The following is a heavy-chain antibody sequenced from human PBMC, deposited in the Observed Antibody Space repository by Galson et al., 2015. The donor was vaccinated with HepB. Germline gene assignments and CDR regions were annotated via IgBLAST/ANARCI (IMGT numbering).Heavy chain of an antibody. CDR2: ISWNSGSI. V-gene: IGHV3-9*01. CDR3: AKVGGYCSSTSCYTDAFDI. J-gene: IGHJ3*02. Sequence: SLRLSCAASGFTFDDYAMHWVRQAPGKGLEWVSGISWNSGSIGYADSVKGRFTISRDNAKNSLYLQMNSLRAEDTALYYCAKVGGYCSSTSCYTDAFDIWGQGTMVTVSS. CDR1: GFTFDDYA. D-gene: IGHD2-2*02.